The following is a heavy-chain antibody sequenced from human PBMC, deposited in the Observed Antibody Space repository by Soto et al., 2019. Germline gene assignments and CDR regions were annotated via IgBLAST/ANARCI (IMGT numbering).Heavy chain of an antibody. CDR1: GFTFSSYA. V-gene: IGHV3-30-3*01. D-gene: IGHD2-2*01. J-gene: IGHJ5*02. Sequence: VQLLESGGGLVQPGGSLRLSCAASGFTFSSYAMHWVRQAPGKGLEWVAVISYDGSNKYYADSVKGRFTISRDNSKNTLYLQMNSLRAEDTAVYYCARDYCSSTSCLSAGFDPWGQGTLVTVSS. CDR3: ARDYCSSTSCLSAGFDP. CDR2: ISYDGSNK.